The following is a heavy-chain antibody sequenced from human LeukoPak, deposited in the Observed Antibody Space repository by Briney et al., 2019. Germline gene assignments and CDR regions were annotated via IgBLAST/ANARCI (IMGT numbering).Heavy chain of an antibody. Sequence: GGSLRLSCAFSVFTFDDYAMHWVRQAPGKGLEWASLISGDGSSTYYADSVKGRFTFSRDNSKNSLYLQMNSLRTEDTALYYCAKEAESGGGADYWGQGTLVTVSS. V-gene: IGHV3-43*02. CDR1: VFTFDDYA. CDR3: AKEAESGGGADY. D-gene: IGHD2-15*01. J-gene: IGHJ4*02. CDR2: ISGDGSST.